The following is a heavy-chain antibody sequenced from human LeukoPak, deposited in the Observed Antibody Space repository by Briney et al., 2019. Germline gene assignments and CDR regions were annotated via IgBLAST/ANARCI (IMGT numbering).Heavy chain of an antibody. CDR3: ARDLRVPRYCSGGSCYSGYYYYGMDV. Sequence: PSETLSLTCAVYGGSFSGYYWSWIRQPPGKGLEWIGEINHSGSTNYNPSLKSRVTISVDTSKNQFSLKLSSVTAADTAVYYCARDLRVPRYCSGGSCYSGYYYYGMDVWGQGTTVTVSS. CDR1: GGSFSGYY. D-gene: IGHD2-15*01. V-gene: IGHV4-34*01. J-gene: IGHJ6*02. CDR2: INHSGST.